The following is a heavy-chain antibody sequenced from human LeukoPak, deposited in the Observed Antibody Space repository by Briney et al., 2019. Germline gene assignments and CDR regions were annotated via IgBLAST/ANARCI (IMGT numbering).Heavy chain of an antibody. CDR2: IYYTGST. Sequence: SETLSLTCTVSGGSISTYYWSWIRQPPGKGLEWIGYIYYTGSTNYNPSLKSRVTISVDTSKNQFSLRLSSVTAADTAVYYCARIAYSGYDFRGGADYWGQGTLVTVSS. J-gene: IGHJ4*02. CDR3: ARIAYSGYDFRGGADY. D-gene: IGHD5-12*01. CDR1: GGSISTYY. V-gene: IGHV4-59*01.